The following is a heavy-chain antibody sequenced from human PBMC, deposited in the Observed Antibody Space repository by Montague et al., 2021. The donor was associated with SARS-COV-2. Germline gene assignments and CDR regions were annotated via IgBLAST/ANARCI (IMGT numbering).Heavy chain of an antibody. CDR3: ARDRPESWIISSGLAGLCATLVRSASGMAF. J-gene: IGHJ6*02. V-gene: IGHV4-61*09. Sequence: TLSLTCTVSGDSMTSASYFCTWIRQPAGEGVECSGNIQTGGTTNYNPSLKGGGTMSNDTSKNQFSLELGGMTATDTAVYFCARDRPESWIISSGLAGLCATLVRSASGMAFWGQGTTVTVS. CDR1: GDSMTSASYF. CDR2: IQTGGTT. D-gene: IGHD2-2*03.